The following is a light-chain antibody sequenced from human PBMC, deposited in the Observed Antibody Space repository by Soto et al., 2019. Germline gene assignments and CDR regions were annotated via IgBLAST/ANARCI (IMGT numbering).Light chain of an antibody. Sequence: SYELTQLLSVSVAPGQTARITCGGYNIGTESVHWYQQKPGQAPVMVVYNDKDRPSGIPKRFSGSNSGNTATLTISRVEAGHEADYYCQVWNSSSDHYVFGSGTKVTVL. V-gene: IGLV3-21*02. CDR1: NIGTES. CDR3: QVWNSSSDHYV. CDR2: NDK. J-gene: IGLJ1*01.